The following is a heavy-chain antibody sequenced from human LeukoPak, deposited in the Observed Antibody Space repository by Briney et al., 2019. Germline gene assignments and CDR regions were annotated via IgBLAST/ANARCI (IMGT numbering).Heavy chain of an antibody. CDR2: IKSKTDGGTT. Sequence: GGSLRLSCAASGLIFSNAWMSWFRQAPGKGLEWVGRIKSKTDGGTTDYAAPVRGRFTISGDDSKNTMYLQMNSLKTEDTAMYYCTTPLSTVAAEVFDPWGQGTLVTVSS. D-gene: IGHD6-13*01. V-gene: IGHV3-15*01. CDR1: GLIFSNAW. CDR3: TTPLSTVAAEVFDP. J-gene: IGHJ5*02.